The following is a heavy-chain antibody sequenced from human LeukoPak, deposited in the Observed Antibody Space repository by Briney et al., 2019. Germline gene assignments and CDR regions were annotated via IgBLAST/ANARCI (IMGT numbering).Heavy chain of an antibody. V-gene: IGHV3-21*01. CDR2: ISSSSSYI. D-gene: IGHD1-26*01. CDR1: GFTFSSYS. CDR3: ARDMGGRVGARLGAFDI. J-gene: IGHJ3*02. Sequence: GGSLRLSCAASGFTFSSYSMNWVRQAPGKGLEWVSSISSSSSYIYYADSVKGRFTISRDNAKNSLYLQMNSLRAEDTAVYYCARDMGGRVGARLGAFDIWGQGTMVTVSS.